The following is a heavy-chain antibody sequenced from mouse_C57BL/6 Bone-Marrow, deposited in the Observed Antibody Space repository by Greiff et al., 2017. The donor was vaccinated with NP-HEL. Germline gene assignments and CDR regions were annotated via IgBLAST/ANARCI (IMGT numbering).Heavy chain of an antibody. CDR2: IYPRSGNT. Sequence: QVQLQQSGAELARPGASVKLSCKASGYTFTSYGISWVKQRTGQGLEWIGEIYPRSGNTYYNEKFKGKATLTADKSSSTAYMELRSLTSEDSAVYFCERLYDYDENWYFDVWGTGTTVTVSS. V-gene: IGHV1-81*01. CDR3: ERLYDYDENWYFDV. CDR1: GYTFTSYG. J-gene: IGHJ1*03. D-gene: IGHD2-4*01.